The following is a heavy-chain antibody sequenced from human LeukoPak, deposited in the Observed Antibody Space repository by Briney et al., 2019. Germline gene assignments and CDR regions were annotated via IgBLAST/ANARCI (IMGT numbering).Heavy chain of an antibody. CDR3: ASPRDSSGWYYFDY. V-gene: IGHV3-23*01. Sequence: GGSLRLSCAASGFTFSSYAMNWVRQAPGKGLEWVSAISGTGGNTYYADSVKGRFTISRDNSKNTLYLQMNSLRAEDTAVYYCASPRDSSGWYYFDYWGQGPLVTVSS. D-gene: IGHD6-19*01. CDR2: ISGTGGNT. CDR1: GFTFSSYA. J-gene: IGHJ4*02.